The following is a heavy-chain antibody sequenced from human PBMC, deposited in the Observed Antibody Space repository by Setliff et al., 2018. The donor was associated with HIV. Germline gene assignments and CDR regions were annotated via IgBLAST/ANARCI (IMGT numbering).Heavy chain of an antibody. Sequence: SETLSLTCAVSGGSISPYYWSWIRQPAGKGLEWIGRLYVSGNTIYNPSLRSRVTMSVDTSNNHFSLRLHSVTAADTAVYYCARNTLGYGAHFDNWGQGILVTVSS. CDR2: LYVSGNT. V-gene: IGHV4-4*07. D-gene: IGHD5-18*01. J-gene: IGHJ4*02. CDR1: GGSISPYY. CDR3: ARNTLGYGAHFDN.